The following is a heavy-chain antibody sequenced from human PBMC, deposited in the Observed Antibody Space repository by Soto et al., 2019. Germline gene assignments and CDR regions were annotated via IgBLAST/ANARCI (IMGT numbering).Heavy chain of an antibody. CDR2: VDASGNS. J-gene: IGHJ6*02. CDR1: GDSISSYY. CDR3: ARYSSNWFQTEGMDV. Sequence: SETLSLTCTVSGDSISSYYWHWIRQPAGKGLEWIGRVDASGNSNYNPSRKSRVTMSVDTSKKQFSLKVTSVTAADTAVYYCARYSSNWFQTEGMDVWGQGTTVTVSS. V-gene: IGHV4-4*07. D-gene: IGHD6-13*01.